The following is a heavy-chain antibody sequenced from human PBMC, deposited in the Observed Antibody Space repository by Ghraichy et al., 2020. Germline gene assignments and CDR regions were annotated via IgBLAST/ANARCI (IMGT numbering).Heavy chain of an antibody. V-gene: IGHV3-30*18. CDR2: ISYDGAHE. Sequence: GESLNISCTASGFTFRNYGIHWVRRAPGKGLEWVALISYDGAHEYYADSVKGRFTVSRDNSKNTLSLQMNSLRAEDTADYYCAKAMIAYYGSGSYSYFFLYAMDVWGQGTTVTVSS. CDR3: AKAMIAYYGSGSYSYFFLYAMDV. D-gene: IGHD3-10*01. CDR1: GFTFRNYG. J-gene: IGHJ6*02.